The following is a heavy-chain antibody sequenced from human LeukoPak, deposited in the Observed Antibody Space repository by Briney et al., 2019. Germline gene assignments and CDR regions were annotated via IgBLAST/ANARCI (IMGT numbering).Heavy chain of an antibody. J-gene: IGHJ2*01. V-gene: IGHV4-59*01. CDR1: GGSISSYY. Sequence: PSETLSLTCTVSGGSISSYYWSWIRQPPGKGLEWIGYIYYSGSTNYNPSLKSRVTISVDTSKNQFSLKLGSVTAADTAVYYCARAITMVRGVPWWYFDLWGRGTLVTVSS. D-gene: IGHD3-10*01. CDR3: ARAITMVRGVPWWYFDL. CDR2: IYYSGST.